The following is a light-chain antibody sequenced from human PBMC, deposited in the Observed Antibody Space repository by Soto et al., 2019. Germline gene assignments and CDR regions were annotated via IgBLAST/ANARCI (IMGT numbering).Light chain of an antibody. CDR2: GAS. Sequence: EIVLTQSTGTLSLSPGERATLSCRASQSVGSSNLAWYQQKPGQAPRLVIYGASTRATGIPDRFSGSGSGTVFTLTISRLEPDGVAVYYCQPHAAPNTFGQGTKLEIK. CDR1: QSVGSSN. V-gene: IGKV3-20*01. J-gene: IGKJ1*01. CDR3: QPHAAPNT.